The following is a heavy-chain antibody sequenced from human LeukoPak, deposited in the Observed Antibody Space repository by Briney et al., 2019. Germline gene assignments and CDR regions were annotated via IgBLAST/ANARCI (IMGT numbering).Heavy chain of an antibody. D-gene: IGHD6-13*01. J-gene: IGHJ5*02. CDR1: GFTFSSYS. V-gene: IGHV3-21*01. Sequence: GVCLRLSCAASGFTFSSYSMNWVRQAPGKGLEWVTSISSSSSYIYYADSVKGRFTISRDNAKNSLYLQMNSLRAEDTAVYYCARETAAAGNWFDPWGQGTLVTVSS. CDR3: ARETAAAGNWFDP. CDR2: ISSSSSYI.